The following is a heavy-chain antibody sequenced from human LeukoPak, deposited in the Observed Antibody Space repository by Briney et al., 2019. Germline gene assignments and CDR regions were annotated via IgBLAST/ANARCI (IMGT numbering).Heavy chain of an antibody. CDR1: GGSFSAYY. D-gene: IGHD3-3*01. V-gene: IGHV4-34*01. J-gene: IGHJ5*02. CDR2: IDHSGST. Sequence: SETLSLTCAVYGGSFSAYYWSWIRQPPGKGLEWIGEIDHSGSTNYNPSLKSRVTISVDTSKNQFSLKLSSVTAADTAVYYCARGFTYDFWSGYPIFDPWGQGTLVTVSS. CDR3: ARGFTYDFWSGYPIFDP.